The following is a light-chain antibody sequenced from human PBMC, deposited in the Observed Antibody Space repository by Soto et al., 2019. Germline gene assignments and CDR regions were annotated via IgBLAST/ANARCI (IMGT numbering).Light chain of an antibody. CDR2: AVS. J-gene: IGLJ3*02. CDR1: SSDVGSYNY. CDR3: CSFTSSSTVV. V-gene: IGLV2-14*01. Sequence: QPVLTQPASVSGTPGQSITIPCTGTSSDVGSYNYVSWYQQHPGKAPKLLIYAVSNRPSGVSNRFSGSKSGNTASLTISGLQAEDEADYYCCSFTSSSTVVFGGGTKLTVL.